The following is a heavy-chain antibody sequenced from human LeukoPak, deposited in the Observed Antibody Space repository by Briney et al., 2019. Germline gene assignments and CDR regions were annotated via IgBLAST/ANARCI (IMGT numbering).Heavy chain of an antibody. CDR2: INHSGST. CDR3: ARHAGYPNWFDP. D-gene: IGHD5-18*01. CDR1: GGSISSSSYY. J-gene: IGHJ5*02. Sequence: PSETLSLTCTVSGGSISSSSYYWGWIRQPPGKGLEWIGEINHSGSTNYNPSLKSRVTISVDTSKNQFSLKLSSVTAADTAVYYCARHAGYPNWFDPWGQGTLVTVSS. V-gene: IGHV4-39*01.